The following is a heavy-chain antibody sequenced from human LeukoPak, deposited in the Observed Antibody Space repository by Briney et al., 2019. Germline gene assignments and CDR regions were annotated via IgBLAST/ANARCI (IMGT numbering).Heavy chain of an antibody. D-gene: IGHD3-22*01. CDR3: ARDGYDSSGSSGWNFDY. CDR2: INPSGGST. J-gene: IGHJ4*02. Sequence: ASVKVSCKASGYTFTSYYMHWGRQAPGQGLEWMGIINPSGGSTSYAQKFQGRVTMTRDTSTSTVYMELSSLRSEDTAVYYCARDGYDSSGSSGWNFDYWGQGTLVTVSS. V-gene: IGHV1-46*01. CDR1: GYTFTSYY.